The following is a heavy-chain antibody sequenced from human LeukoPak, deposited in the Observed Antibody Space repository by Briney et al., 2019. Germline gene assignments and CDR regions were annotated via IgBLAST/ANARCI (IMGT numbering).Heavy chain of an antibody. CDR3: ARVGLYGDYATDY. CDR1: GFTFSSDA. V-gene: IGHV3-23*01. D-gene: IGHD4-17*01. Sequence: PGGSLRLSCAASGFTFSSDAMSWVRQAPGKGLEWVSAISGSGGSTYYADSVKGRFTISRDNSKNTLYLQMNSLRAEDTAVYYCARVGLYGDYATDYWGQGTLVTVSS. CDR2: ISGSGGST. J-gene: IGHJ4*02.